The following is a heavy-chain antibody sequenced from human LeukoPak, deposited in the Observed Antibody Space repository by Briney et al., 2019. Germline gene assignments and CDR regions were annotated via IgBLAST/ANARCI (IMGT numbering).Heavy chain of an antibody. CDR2: IRPKANSDAT. Sequence: GGSLRLSCAASGFTLSDPPVYWVRQASGKGLEWVGHIRPKANSDATAYAASVKGRFIISRDDSKNTAYLQMNSLKSDDTAVYYCATGIGLVPAAIISVRDYWGQGTLVTVSS. D-gene: IGHD2-2*02. J-gene: IGHJ4*02. CDR3: ATGIGLVPAAIISVRDY. CDR1: GFTLSDPP. V-gene: IGHV3-73*01.